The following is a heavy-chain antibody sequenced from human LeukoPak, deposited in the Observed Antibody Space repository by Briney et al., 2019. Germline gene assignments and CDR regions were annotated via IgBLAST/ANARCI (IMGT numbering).Heavy chain of an antibody. J-gene: IGHJ3*02. CDR1: GGSISSYY. CDR3: ARQRSSWYFGAFDI. D-gene: IGHD6-13*01. V-gene: IGHV4-59*08. Sequence: PSETLSLTCTVSGGSISSYYWSWIRQPAGKGLEWIGYIYYSGSTNYNPSLKSRVTISVDTSKNQFSLKLSSVTAADTAVYYCARQRSSWYFGAFDIWGQGTMVTVSS. CDR2: IYYSGST.